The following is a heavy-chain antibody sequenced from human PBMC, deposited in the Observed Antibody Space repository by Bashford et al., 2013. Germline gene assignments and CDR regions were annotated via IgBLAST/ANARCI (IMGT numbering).Heavy chain of an antibody. V-gene: IGHV1-46*02. CDR3: ARGLLGATVTTYYFDY. J-gene: IGHJ4*02. CDR2: INPSGGST. D-gene: IGHD4-11*01. CDR1: GYTLNANF. Sequence: ASVKVSCKASGYTLNANFLYWVRQAPGQGLEWMGIINPSGGSTSYAQKFQGRVTMTRDTSTSTVYMELSSLRSEDTAVYYCARGLLGATVTTYYFDYWGQGTLVTVSS.